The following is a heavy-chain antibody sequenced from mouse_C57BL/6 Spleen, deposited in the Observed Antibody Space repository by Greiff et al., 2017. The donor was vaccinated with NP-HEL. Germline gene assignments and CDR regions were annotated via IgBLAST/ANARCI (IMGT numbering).Heavy chain of an antibody. D-gene: IGHD1-1*01. CDR3: TTDHYYGSSWFAY. J-gene: IGHJ3*01. CDR1: GFNIKDDY. Sequence: VQLQQSGAELVRPGASVKLSCTASGFNIKDDYMHWVKQRPEQGLEWIGWIDPENGDTEYASKFQGKATITADTSSNTAYLQLSSLTSEDTAVYYCTTDHYYGSSWFAYWGQGTLVTVSA. V-gene: IGHV14-4*01. CDR2: IDPENGDT.